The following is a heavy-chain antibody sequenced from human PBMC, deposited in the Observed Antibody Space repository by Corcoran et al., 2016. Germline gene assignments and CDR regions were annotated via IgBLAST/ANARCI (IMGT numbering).Heavy chain of an antibody. CDR1: GGSISSSSYY. D-gene: IGHD2-21*02. J-gene: IGHJ4*02. CDR2: IYYSGST. Sequence: QLQLQESGPGLVKPSETLSLTCTVSGGSISSSSYYWGWIRQPPGKGLEWIGSIYYSGSTYYHPSLKSRVTISVDTSKNQFSLKLSSVTAADPAVYYCASVPALLSPSRDKYPLDYWGQGTLVTVSS. V-gene: IGHV4-39*07. CDR3: ASVPALLSPSRDKYPLDY.